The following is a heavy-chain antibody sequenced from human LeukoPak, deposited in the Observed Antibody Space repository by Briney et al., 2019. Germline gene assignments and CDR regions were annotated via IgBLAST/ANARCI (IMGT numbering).Heavy chain of an antibody. J-gene: IGHJ4*02. V-gene: IGHV3-23*01. D-gene: IGHD3-22*01. CDR1: GFTFSSYA. Sequence: GGSLRLSCAASGFTFSSYAMSWVRQAPGKGLEWVSAISGSGGSTYYADSVKGRFTISRDNSKNTLYLQMNSLRAEDTAVYYCAKDYYDSSGYYTPCDHWGQGPLLRVSS. CDR3: AKDYYDSSGYYTPCDH. CDR2: ISGSGGST.